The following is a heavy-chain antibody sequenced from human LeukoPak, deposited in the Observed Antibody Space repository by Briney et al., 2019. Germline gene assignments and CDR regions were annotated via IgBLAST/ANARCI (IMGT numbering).Heavy chain of an antibody. CDR1: GFTFSTYS. CDR2: ISSSSRTI. J-gene: IGHJ6*03. D-gene: IGHD4-11*01. CDR3: ARDLTTTALYYYYYMDV. Sequence: GGSLRLSCAASGFTFSTYSMNWVRQAPGKGLEWVSYISSSSRTIYYADSVKGRFTISRDNAKNSLYLQMNSLRDEDTAMYYCARDLTTTALYYYYYMDVWGKGTTVTVSS. V-gene: IGHV3-48*02.